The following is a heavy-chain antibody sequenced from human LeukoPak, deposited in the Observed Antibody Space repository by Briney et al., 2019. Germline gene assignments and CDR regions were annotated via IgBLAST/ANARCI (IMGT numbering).Heavy chain of an antibody. CDR1: GYSFPSYW. Sequence: GESLKISCKGSGYSFPSYWIGWVRQMPGKGLEWMGIIHPGDSDTGYSPSFQGQVTISADKSISTTYLQWSSLKASDTAIYYCARWIAGCRSPSCYQPFDYWGQGTLVTVSS. V-gene: IGHV5-51*01. CDR2: IHPGDSDT. CDR3: ARWIAGCRSPSCYQPFDY. J-gene: IGHJ4*02. D-gene: IGHD2-2*01.